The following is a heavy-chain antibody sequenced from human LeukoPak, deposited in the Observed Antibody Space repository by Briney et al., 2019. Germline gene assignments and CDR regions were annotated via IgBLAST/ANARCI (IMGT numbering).Heavy chain of an antibody. CDR1: GFTFSSYW. CDR3: AKSMVSLYGMDV. Sequence: GGSLRLSCAASGFTFSSYWMSWVRQAPGKGLEWVAFIRYDGSNKYYADSVKGRFTISRDNSKNTLYLQMNSLRAEDTAVYYCAKSMVSLYGMDVWGQGTTVTVSS. J-gene: IGHJ6*02. V-gene: IGHV3-30*02. D-gene: IGHD5-18*01. CDR2: IRYDGSNK.